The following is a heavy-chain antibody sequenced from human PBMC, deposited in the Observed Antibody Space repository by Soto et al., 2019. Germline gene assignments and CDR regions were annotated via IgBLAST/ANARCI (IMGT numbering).Heavy chain of an antibody. D-gene: IGHD3-22*01. CDR1: GHTSRKDV. CDR3: AREKRDYSDSSDRDFHY. J-gene: IGHJ4*02. CDR2: INGDNGET. V-gene: IGHV1-3*01. Sequence: QAHLVQSGAEVKKPGASVRVSCKASGHTSRKDVVHWLRQATGQWLDWMGWINGDNGETKYSRNFQGRVTFTRDTAATKAYMELSSLRSGDTAVYFCAREKRDYSDSSDRDFHYWGQGTLVTVSS.